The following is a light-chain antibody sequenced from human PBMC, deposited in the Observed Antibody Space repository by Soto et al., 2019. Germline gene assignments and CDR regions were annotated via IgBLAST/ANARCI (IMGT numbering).Light chain of an antibody. CDR2: KAS. V-gene: IGKV1-5*03. CDR1: QSISSW. J-gene: IGKJ1*01. CDR3: QQYVTAFRS. Sequence: DVQMTQSPSTLSASVGDRATITCRARQSISSWLAWYQQKPGTAPKLLIYKASSLQSGVPSRFSGSGSGTEFTLTITSLPPDAFATYSCQQYVTAFRSFGQGTKVDIK.